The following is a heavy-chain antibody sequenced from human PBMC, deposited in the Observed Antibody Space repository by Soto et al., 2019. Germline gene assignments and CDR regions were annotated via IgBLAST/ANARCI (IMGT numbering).Heavy chain of an antibody. CDR3: ARDWYCSSTSCYRGYYYYYGMDV. V-gene: IGHV1-18*01. CDR1: GYTFTSYG. J-gene: IGHJ6*02. Sequence: GASVKVSCQASGYTFTSYGNSWVRQAPGQGLEWMGWISAYNGNTKYAQKLQGRVTMTTDTSTSTAYMELRSLRSDDTAVYYCARDWYCSSTSCYRGYYYYYGMDVWGQGTTVTVSS. CDR2: ISAYNGNT. D-gene: IGHD2-2*02.